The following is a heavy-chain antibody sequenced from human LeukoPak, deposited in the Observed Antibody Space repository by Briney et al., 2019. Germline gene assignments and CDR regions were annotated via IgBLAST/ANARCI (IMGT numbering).Heavy chain of an antibody. CDR1: GFTFREFA. CDR3: TRVGGLHQAPPRDY. V-gene: IGHV3-49*03. D-gene: IGHD4-11*01. Sequence: PGGSLRLSCTSSGFTFREFAMSWFRQAPGKGLEWVGFIRSKAYGGTTEYAASVKGRFTISRDDSKSIAYLQMNSLKTEDTAVYYCTRVGGLHQAPPRDYWGQGTLVTVSS. J-gene: IGHJ4*02. CDR2: IRSKAYGGTT.